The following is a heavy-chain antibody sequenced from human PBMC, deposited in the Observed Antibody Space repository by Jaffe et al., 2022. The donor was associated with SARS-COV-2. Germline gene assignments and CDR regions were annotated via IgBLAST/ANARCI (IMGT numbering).Heavy chain of an antibody. CDR1: GGSISSSSYY. CDR2: IYYSGST. V-gene: IGHV4-39*01. Sequence: QLQLQESGPGLVKPSETLSLTCTVSGGSISSSSYYWGWIRQPPGKGLEWIGSIYYSGSTYYNPSLKSRVTISVDTSKNQFSLKLSSVTAADTAVYYCARKGYYYDSSGYFFDPWGQGTLVTVSS. J-gene: IGHJ5*02. D-gene: IGHD3-22*01. CDR3: ARKGYYYDSSGYFFDP.